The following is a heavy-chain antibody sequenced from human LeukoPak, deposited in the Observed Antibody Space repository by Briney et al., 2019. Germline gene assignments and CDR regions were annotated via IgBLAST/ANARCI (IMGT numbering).Heavy chain of an antibody. D-gene: IGHD3-16*02. CDR3: AKDGPREYYDYVWGSYRYTYAFDI. CDR2: IGGRGDRT. V-gene: IGHV3-23*01. CDR1: GLTSNNFG. Sequence: GGSLRLSCVASGLTSNNFGMSWVRQAPGKGLEWVSGIGGRGDRTNYADSVKGRFTISRDNSKNTLYLQMNSLRAEDTAVYYCAKDGPREYYDYVWGSYRYTYAFDIWGQGTMVTVSS. J-gene: IGHJ3*02.